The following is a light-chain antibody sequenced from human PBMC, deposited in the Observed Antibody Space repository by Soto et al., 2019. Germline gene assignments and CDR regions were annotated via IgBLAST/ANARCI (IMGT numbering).Light chain of an antibody. CDR1: SSDVGGSDF. Sequence: QSALTQPASVSGSPGQSITISCTGSSSDVGGSDFVSWYQHHPGKAPRLMIFDVSNRPSAVSNRFSGSKSGNTASLTISGLQAEDEGDYCFASYTSRSTLVFGTGTKLTVL. CDR2: DVS. CDR3: ASYTSRSTLV. J-gene: IGLJ1*01. V-gene: IGLV2-14*03.